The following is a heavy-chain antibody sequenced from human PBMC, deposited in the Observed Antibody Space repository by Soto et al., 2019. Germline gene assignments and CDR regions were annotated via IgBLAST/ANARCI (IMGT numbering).Heavy chain of an antibody. CDR2: IGTAGDT. V-gene: IGHV3-13*01. CDR1: GFTFSSYD. J-gene: IGHJ3*02. Sequence: PGGSLRLSCAASGFTFSSYDMHWVRQATGKGLEWVSAIGTAGDTYYPGSVKGRFTISRENAKNSLYLQMNSLRAGDMAVYYCARGWDLMTPKAGLGAFDIWGQGTMVTVSS. CDR3: ARGWDLMTPKAGLGAFDI. D-gene: IGHD1-26*01.